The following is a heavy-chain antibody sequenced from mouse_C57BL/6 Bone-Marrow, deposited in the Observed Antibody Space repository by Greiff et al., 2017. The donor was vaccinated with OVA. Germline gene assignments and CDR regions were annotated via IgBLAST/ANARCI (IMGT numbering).Heavy chain of an antibody. Sequence: VNVVESGPELVKPGASVKLSCKASGYTFTSYDINWVKQRLGQGLEWIGWIYPRDGSTKYNEKFKGKDTLTVDTSSSTAYMELHSLASEDSAVYCYARAGWGYWGQGTTLTVSS. J-gene: IGHJ2*01. CDR1: GYTFTSYD. V-gene: IGHV1-85*01. CDR3: ARAGWGY. D-gene: IGHD1-1*02. CDR2: IYPRDGST.